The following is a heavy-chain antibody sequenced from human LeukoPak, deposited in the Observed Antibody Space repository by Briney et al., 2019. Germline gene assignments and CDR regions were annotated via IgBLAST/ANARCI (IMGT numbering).Heavy chain of an antibody. CDR2: ISSSGSTI. J-gene: IGHJ6*03. Sequence: PGGSLRLSCAASGFTFSDYYMSWIRQAPGKGLEWVSYISSSGSTIYYADSVKGRFTISRDNAKNSLYLQMNSLRAEDTAVYYCARERGVQWLADYYYYYMDVWGKGTTVTISS. V-gene: IGHV3-11*01. CDR1: GFTFSDYY. CDR3: ARERGVQWLADYYYYYMDV. D-gene: IGHD6-19*01.